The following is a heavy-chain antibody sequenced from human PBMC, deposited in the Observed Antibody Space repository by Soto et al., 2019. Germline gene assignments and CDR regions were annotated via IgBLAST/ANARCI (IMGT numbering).Heavy chain of an antibody. CDR1: GFTFSNYG. D-gene: IGHD4-17*01. Sequence: QVQLVESGGGVVQPGRSLRLSCAASGFTFSNYGMHWVRQAPGKGLEWVAIIWYDGSGRYYVDSVKGRFTISRDNSKNTRYLQMNSLTAGDSATYYCAKDHYGESYYFDYWGQGTLVTVSS. CDR3: AKDHYGESYYFDY. J-gene: IGHJ4*02. CDR2: IWYDGSGR. V-gene: IGHV3-33*06.